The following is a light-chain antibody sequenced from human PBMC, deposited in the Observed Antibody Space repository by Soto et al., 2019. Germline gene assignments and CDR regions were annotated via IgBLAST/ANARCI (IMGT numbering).Light chain of an antibody. J-gene: IGKJ1*01. Sequence: EIVMTQSPATLSVSPGDRATLSCRASQSVSTNLAWYQQRLGQAPRLVIYGASSRATGIPARFSGSGSGTEFTLTISSLQSEDFAIYYCQHYNDWPPWTFGQGTKV. CDR1: QSVSTN. V-gene: IGKV3-15*01. CDR2: GAS. CDR3: QHYNDWPPWT.